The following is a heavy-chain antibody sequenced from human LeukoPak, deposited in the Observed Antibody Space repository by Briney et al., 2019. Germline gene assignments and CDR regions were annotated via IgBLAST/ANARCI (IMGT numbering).Heavy chain of an antibody. D-gene: IGHD3-10*01. V-gene: IGHV3-30-3*01. Sequence: GGSLRLSCAASGFTFSSYWMSWVRQAPGKGLEWVAVISYDGSNKYYADSVKGRFTISRDNSKNTLYLQMNSLRAEDTAVYYCARDSGTVRGVLDYWGQGTLVTVSS. CDR1: GFTFSSYW. J-gene: IGHJ4*02. CDR2: ISYDGSNK. CDR3: ARDSGTVRGVLDY.